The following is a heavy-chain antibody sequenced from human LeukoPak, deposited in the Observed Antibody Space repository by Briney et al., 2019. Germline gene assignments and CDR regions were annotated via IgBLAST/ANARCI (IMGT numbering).Heavy chain of an antibody. V-gene: IGHV4-59*01. Sequence: SETLSLTCTVSGGSISSYYWSWIRQPPGKGLEWIGYIYYSGSTNYNPSLKSRVTISVDTPKNQFSLKLSSVTAADTAVYYCARDLGATVTTNGYYMDVWGKGTTVTVSS. J-gene: IGHJ6*03. CDR3: ARDLGATVTTNGYYMDV. CDR1: GGSISSYY. CDR2: IYYSGST. D-gene: IGHD4-17*01.